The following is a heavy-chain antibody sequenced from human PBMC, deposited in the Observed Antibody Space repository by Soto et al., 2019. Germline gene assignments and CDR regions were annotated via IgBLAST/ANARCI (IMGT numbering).Heavy chain of an antibody. CDR2: TYYRSKWSN. Sequence: QVQLQQSGPGLVKPSQTLSLTCAISGDSVFTNGVAWNWLRQSPSRGLEWLGRTYYRSKWSNDYAVSVKSRITINLDTSKNQLSLQLNSVIPEDTALYYCARGRHSGFDYWGQGTLVTVSS. V-gene: IGHV6-1*01. D-gene: IGHD1-26*01. CDR1: GDSVFTNGVA. CDR3: ARGRHSGFDY. J-gene: IGHJ4*02.